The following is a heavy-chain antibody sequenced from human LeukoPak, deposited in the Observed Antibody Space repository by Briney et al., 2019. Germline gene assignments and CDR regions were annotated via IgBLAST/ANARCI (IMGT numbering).Heavy chain of an antibody. D-gene: IGHD6-19*01. CDR3: ARELGIAVAGTPYYYGMDV. CDR1: GYSFTSYG. Sequence: SVKVSCKASGYSFTSYGISWVRQAPGQGLEWMGWISAYNGNTNYSQKLQGRVTMTTDTSTSTAYMELRSLRSDDTAVYYCARELGIAVAGTPYYYGMDVWGQGTMVTVSS. CDR2: ISAYNGNT. J-gene: IGHJ6*02. V-gene: IGHV1-18*01.